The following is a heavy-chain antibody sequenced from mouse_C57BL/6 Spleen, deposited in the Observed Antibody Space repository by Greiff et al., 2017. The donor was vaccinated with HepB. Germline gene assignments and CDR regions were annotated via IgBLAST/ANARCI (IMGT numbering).Heavy chain of an antibody. V-gene: IGHV14-4*01. Sequence: VQLKESGAELVRPGASVKLSCTASGFNIKDDYMHWVKQRPEQGLEWIGWIDPENGDTEYASKFQGKATITADTSSNTAYLQLSSLTSEDTAVYYCTTDYGSSSDWYFDVWGTGTTVTVSS. J-gene: IGHJ1*03. D-gene: IGHD1-1*01. CDR1: GFNIKDDY. CDR2: IDPENGDT. CDR3: TTDYGSSSDWYFDV.